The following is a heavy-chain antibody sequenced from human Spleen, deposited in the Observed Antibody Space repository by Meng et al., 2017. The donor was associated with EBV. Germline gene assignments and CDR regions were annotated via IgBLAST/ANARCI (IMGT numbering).Heavy chain of an antibody. D-gene: IGHD4-17*01. CDR3: ARGETKDDYGDVNWFDP. CDR1: GGSFSGYY. J-gene: IGHJ5*02. V-gene: IGHV4-34*01. Sequence: QVQLQQWRAGLLKPSETLSLTCAVYGGSFSGYYWSWIRQPPGKGLEWIGEINHSGSTNYNPSLKSRVTISVDTSKNQFSLKLSSVTAADTAVYYCARGETKDDYGDVNWFDPWGQGTLVTVSS. CDR2: INHSGST.